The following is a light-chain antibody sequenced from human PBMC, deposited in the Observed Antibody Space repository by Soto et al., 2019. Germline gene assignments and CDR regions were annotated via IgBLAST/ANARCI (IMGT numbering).Light chain of an antibody. V-gene: IGLV2-18*02. CDR1: SSDVGSYNR. J-gene: IGLJ1*01. Sequence: QSVLPQPPSVSGSPGQSVTISCTGTSSDVGSYNRVSWYQQPPGTAPKLMIYEVSNRPSGVPDRFSGSKSGNTASLTISGPQAEDEADYYCSSYTSSSTFVFGTGTKVTVL. CDR3: SSYTSSSTFV. CDR2: EVS.